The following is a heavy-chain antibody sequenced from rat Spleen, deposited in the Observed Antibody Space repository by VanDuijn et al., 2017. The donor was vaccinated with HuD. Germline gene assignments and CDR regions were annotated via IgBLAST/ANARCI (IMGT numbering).Heavy chain of an antibody. CDR2: IQNGGNT. J-gene: IGHJ2*01. Sequence: QVQLRESGPGLLQPSQTLSLTCTVSGFSLTRFHVHWVRQPPGKGLEWMGRIQNGGNTDYNSALKSRLSISRDTSKSQVFLKMNSLQTEDTAIYFCTRGPPRDAVEHYYGYYFDYWGQGVMVTVSS. D-gene: IGHD1-1*01. CDR3: TRGPPRDAVEHYYGYYFDY. CDR1: GFSLTRFH. V-gene: IGHV2-27*01.